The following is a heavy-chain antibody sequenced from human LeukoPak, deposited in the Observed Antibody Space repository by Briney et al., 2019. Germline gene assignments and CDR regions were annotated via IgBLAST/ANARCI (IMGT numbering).Heavy chain of an antibody. CDR1: GGSISSYY. V-gene: IGHV4-38-2*02. Sequence: NPSETLSLTCTVSGGSISSYYWSWIRQPPGKGLEWIGSIYHSGSTYYNPSLKSRVTISVDTSKNQFSLKLSSVTAADTAVYYCARGKGITMISDIWGQGTMVTVPS. J-gene: IGHJ3*02. CDR2: IYHSGST. CDR3: ARGKGITMISDI. D-gene: IGHD3-22*01.